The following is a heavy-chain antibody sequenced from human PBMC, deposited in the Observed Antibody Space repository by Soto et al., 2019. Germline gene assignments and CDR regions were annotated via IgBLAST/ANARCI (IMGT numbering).Heavy chain of an antibody. Sequence: GGSLRLSCAASGFTFRTYWMSWVRQAPGKGLGWVANIKQDGSEKYYVDSVKGRFTISRDNAKNSLYLQMNSLRAEDTAMYYCARVMYSSSSSFDYWGQGTLVTVSS. CDR3: ARVMYSSSSSFDY. D-gene: IGHD6-6*01. V-gene: IGHV3-7*01. CDR1: GFTFRTYW. CDR2: IKQDGSEK. J-gene: IGHJ4*02.